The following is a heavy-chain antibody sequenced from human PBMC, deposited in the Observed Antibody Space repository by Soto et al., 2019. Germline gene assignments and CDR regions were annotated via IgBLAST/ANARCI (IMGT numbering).Heavy chain of an antibody. D-gene: IGHD3-16*01. V-gene: IGHV4-34*01. CDR1: GEFFSGYS. CDR3: ASMTKVYYYYGMDV. Sequence: ETLSLTCAVYGEFFSGYSWSWLRQPPGKGLEWIGEINHSGSTSYNPSLKSRVIISVDTSKNHFSLNVTSVTAADTAVYYCASMTKVYYYYGMDVWGQGTTVTVS. CDR2: INHSGST. J-gene: IGHJ6*02.